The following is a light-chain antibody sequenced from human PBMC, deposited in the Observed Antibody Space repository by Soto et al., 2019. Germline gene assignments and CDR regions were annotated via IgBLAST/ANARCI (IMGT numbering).Light chain of an antibody. J-gene: IGKJ1*01. CDR2: AAS. Sequence: ERVTIICRASQGIRNDLGWYQQKPGKAPKRLIYAASRLQSGVPSLFRRSGSGEVFLRSSSCLQPELFVTYCPQQGDTRTFGQGTKVDIK. V-gene: IGKV1-17*01. CDR1: QGIRND. CDR3: QQGDTRT.